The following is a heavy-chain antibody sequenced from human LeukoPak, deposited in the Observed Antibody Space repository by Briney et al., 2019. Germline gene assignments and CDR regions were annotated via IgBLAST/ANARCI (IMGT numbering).Heavy chain of an antibody. V-gene: IGHV4-4*02. CDR1: GGSISSSNW. J-gene: IGHJ4*02. CDR2: IYHSGST. Sequence: SETLSLTCAVSGGSISSSNWWSWVRQPPGKGLEWIGEIYHSGSTNYNPSLKSRVTISVDKSKNQFSLKLSFVTAADTAVYYCALTTVTTGGFDYWGQGTLVTVSS. CDR3: ALTTVTTGGFDY. D-gene: IGHD4-17*01.